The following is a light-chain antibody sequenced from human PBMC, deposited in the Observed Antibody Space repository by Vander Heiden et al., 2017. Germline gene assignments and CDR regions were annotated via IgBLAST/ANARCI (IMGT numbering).Light chain of an antibody. J-gene: IGLJ2*01. V-gene: IGLV2-14*01. CDR1: SSDVGRYNS. CDR3: SSYTSSSTPVV. Sequence: QSALTQPASASGSPGRSITISCTGTSSDVGRYNSVSLYQQQPGKAPKLMIYDVSNRPSGVSNRFSGSKSGNTASRTISGRQAEDEADYYCSSYTSSSTPVVFGGGTKLTVL. CDR2: DVS.